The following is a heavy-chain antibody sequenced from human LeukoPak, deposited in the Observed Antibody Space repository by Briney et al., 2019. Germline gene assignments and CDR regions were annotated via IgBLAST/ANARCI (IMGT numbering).Heavy chain of an antibody. CDR3: ARDHQTITITLGYGMDV. Sequence: SVKVSCNTSGGTFSSYAISWVRQAPGQGLEWMGGIIPIFGTANYAQKFQGRVTITADKSTSTAYLELSSLRSEDTAVYYCARDHQTITITLGYGMDVWGQGTTVTVSS. CDR1: GGTFSSYA. CDR2: IIPIFGTA. D-gene: IGHD5-12*01. J-gene: IGHJ6*02. V-gene: IGHV1-69*06.